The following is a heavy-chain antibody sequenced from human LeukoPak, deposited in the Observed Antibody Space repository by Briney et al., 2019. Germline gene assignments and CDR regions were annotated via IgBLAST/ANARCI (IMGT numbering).Heavy chain of an antibody. Sequence: GRSLRLSCAASGNYWMHWVRQAPGKGLVWVSHINSDGSWTSYADSVKGRFTISKDNAKNTVYLQMDSLRAEDTAVYYCVSFYETYWGRGTLVTVSS. CDR2: INSDGSWT. V-gene: IGHV3-74*01. CDR3: VSFYETY. D-gene: IGHD2/OR15-2a*01. CDR1: GNYW. J-gene: IGHJ4*02.